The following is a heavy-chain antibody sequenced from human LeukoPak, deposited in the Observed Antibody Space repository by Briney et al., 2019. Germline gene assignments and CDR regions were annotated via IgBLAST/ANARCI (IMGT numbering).Heavy chain of an antibody. V-gene: IGHV4-38-2*01. CDR3: ARGCYGDVIFDY. J-gene: IGHJ4*02. CDR1: GYSISSGYY. D-gene: IGHD4-17*01. Sequence: PSETLSLTCAVSGYSISSGYYWGWIRRPPGKGPEWIGSIYHNGSTYYNPSLKSPVTISVDTSKNQFSLKLSSVTAADTAVYYCARGCYGDVIFDYWGQGTLVTVSS. CDR2: IYHNGST.